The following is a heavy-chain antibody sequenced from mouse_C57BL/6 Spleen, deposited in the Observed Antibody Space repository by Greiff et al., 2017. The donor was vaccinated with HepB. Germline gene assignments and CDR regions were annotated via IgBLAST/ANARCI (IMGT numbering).Heavy chain of an antibody. V-gene: IGHV1-55*01. CDR1: GYTFTSYW. J-gene: IGHJ4*01. CDR2: IYPGSGST. CDR3: ARWLLYYYAMDY. Sequence: QVQLQQPGAELVKPGASVKMSCKASGYTFTSYWITWVKQKPGQGLEWIGDIYPGSGSTNYNEKFKSKATLTVDTSSSTAYMQLSSLTSEDSAVYYCARWLLYYYAMDYWGQGTSVTVSS. D-gene: IGHD2-3*01.